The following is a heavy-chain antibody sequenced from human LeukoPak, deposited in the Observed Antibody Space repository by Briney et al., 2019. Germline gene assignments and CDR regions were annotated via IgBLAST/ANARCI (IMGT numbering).Heavy chain of an antibody. V-gene: IGHV2-5*02. D-gene: IGHD4-23*01. CDR1: GFSLSTSGVG. CDR2: IYWDDDK. Sequence: SGPTLVNPTQTLTLTCTFSGFSLSTSGVGVGWIRQPPGKALEWLALIYWDDDKRYSPSLKTRLTITKDTSKKQVVLTMTNMASEHTATYYGAHRSADYGGNSGYYFDYWGQGTLVTVSS. CDR3: AHRSADYGGNSGYYFDY. J-gene: IGHJ4*02.